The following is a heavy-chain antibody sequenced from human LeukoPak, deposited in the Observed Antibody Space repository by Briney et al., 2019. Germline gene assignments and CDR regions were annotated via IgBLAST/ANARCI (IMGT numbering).Heavy chain of an antibody. J-gene: IGHJ4*02. Sequence: GASVKVSCKASGYTFTSYYMHWVRQAPGQGLEWMGIINPSGGSTSYAQKLQGRVTMTRDTSTSTVYMELSSLRSEDTAVYYCARAPAHYYDSSDHYYVGESYFDYWGQGTLVTVSS. CDR1: GYTFTSYY. D-gene: IGHD3-22*01. CDR3: ARAPAHYYDSSDHYYVGESYFDY. CDR2: INPSGGST. V-gene: IGHV1-46*01.